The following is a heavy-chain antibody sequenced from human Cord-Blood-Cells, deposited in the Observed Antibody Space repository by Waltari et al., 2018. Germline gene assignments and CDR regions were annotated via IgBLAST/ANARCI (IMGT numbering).Heavy chain of an antibody. Sequence: QVQLVESGGGVVQPGRSLRLSCVASGFTFSSYALHLVHQAPGKGLEWVAVISYDGSNKYYADSVKGRFTISRDNSKNTLYLQMNSLRAEDTAVYYCARGSGSYYNFDYWGQGTLVTVSS. D-gene: IGHD3-10*01. CDR3: ARGSGSYYNFDY. V-gene: IGHV3-30*04. CDR2: ISYDGSNK. CDR1: GFTFSSYA. J-gene: IGHJ4*02.